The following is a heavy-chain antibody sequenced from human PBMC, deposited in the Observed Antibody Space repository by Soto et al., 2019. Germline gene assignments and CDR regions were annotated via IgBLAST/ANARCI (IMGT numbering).Heavy chain of an antibody. CDR1: GFTFSSYA. Sequence: GGSLRLSCAASGFTFSSYAMSWVRQAPGKGLEWVSAISGSGGSTYYADSVKGRFTISRDNSKNTLYLQMNSLRAEDTAVYYCAKDRRHCGGDCYDDAFDIWGQGTMVTVSS. CDR2: ISGSGGST. D-gene: IGHD2-21*01. J-gene: IGHJ3*02. CDR3: AKDRRHCGGDCYDDAFDI. V-gene: IGHV3-23*01.